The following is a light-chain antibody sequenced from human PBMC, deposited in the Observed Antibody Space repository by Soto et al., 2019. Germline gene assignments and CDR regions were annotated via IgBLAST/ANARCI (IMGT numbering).Light chain of an antibody. V-gene: IGKV3-20*01. CDR1: QSVSSSY. Sequence: EIVLTQSTGTLSLSPGERATLSCRASQSVSSSYLAWYQQKPGQAPRLLIYGASSRATCIPDRFSGSGSGTDFTLTISRLEPEDFAVYYCQQYGSSTYTFGQGTKLEIK. CDR2: GAS. CDR3: QQYGSSTYT. J-gene: IGKJ2*01.